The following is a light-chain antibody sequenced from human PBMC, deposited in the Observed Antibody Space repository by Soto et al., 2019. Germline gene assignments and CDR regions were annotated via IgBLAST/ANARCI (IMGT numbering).Light chain of an antibody. V-gene: IGLV3-21*02. J-gene: IGLJ1*01. CDR3: QVWIRGSEHRGV. CDR1: NIGRED. CDR2: DDD. Sequence: SYELTQPPSVSVAPGQTARVSCGGDNIGREDVHWYQQKPGQAPVLVVYDDDDRPSGIPERFSGSKSGNTASLSISRVEGGDEDEYYCQVWIRGSEHRGVFGNGTKVTV.